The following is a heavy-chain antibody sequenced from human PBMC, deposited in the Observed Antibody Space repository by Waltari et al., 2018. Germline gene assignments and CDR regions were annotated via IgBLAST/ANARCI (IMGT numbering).Heavy chain of an antibody. J-gene: IGHJ6*02. Sequence: EVQLVESGGHLIQPGGSLRISCAASSFTVSSYYMNWVRQAPGKGLEWVSILYHAGNTYYADSVKGRFTFSRDNSKNTLYLQMNSLRAEDTAVYYCARGNTKYGMDVCGQGTTVTVSS. CDR2: LYHAGNT. V-gene: IGHV3-53*01. CDR1: SFTVSSYY. CDR3: ARGNTKYGMDV. D-gene: IGHD3-10*01.